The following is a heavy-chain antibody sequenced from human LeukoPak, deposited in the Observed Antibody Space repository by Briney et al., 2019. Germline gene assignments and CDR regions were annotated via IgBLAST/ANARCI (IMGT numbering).Heavy chain of an antibody. D-gene: IGHD5-18*01. CDR3: ARDSGEWGYGYGLRGAFDI. CDR1: GGSISSGSYY. Sequence: PSQTLSLTCTVSGGSISSGSYYWSWIRQPAGRVLEWIGRNYTRDSTNYNPSHKSRVIISVDTSNNQFSLKLSSVTAADTAVYYCARDSGEWGYGYGLRGAFDIWGQGTMVTVSS. V-gene: IGHV4-61*02. CDR2: NYTRDST. J-gene: IGHJ3*02.